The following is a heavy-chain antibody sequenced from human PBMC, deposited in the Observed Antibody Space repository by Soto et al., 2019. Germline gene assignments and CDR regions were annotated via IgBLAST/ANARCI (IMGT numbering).Heavy chain of an antibody. D-gene: IGHD6-13*01. CDR1: GFTFGTYA. CDR3: AKIITAADDY. Sequence: EVQLLESGGGLAQPGGTLRLSCAASGFTFGTYAMSWVRQAPGKGLEWVSSITGTGGNTFYADSVKGRFTISRDNSKNTLFLQMNSLRAGDTAVYYCAKIITAADDYWGQGTLVTVSS. J-gene: IGHJ4*02. CDR2: ITGTGGNT. V-gene: IGHV3-23*01.